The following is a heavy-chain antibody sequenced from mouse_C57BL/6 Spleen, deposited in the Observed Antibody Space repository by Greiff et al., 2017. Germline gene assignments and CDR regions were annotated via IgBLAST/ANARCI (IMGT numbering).Heavy chain of an antibody. Sequence: EVKLVESGGGLVKPGGSLKLSCAASGFTFSSYAMSWVRQTPEKRLEWVATISDGGSYTYYPDNVKGRFTISRDNAKNNLYLQMSHLKSEDTAMYYCARDGGYYAIDYWGQGTSVTVSS. J-gene: IGHJ4*01. CDR3: ARDGGYYAIDY. CDR2: ISDGGSYT. CDR1: GFTFSSYA. V-gene: IGHV5-4*01. D-gene: IGHD1-1*02.